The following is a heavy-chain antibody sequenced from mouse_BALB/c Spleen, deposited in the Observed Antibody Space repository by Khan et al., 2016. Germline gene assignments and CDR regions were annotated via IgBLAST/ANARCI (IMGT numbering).Heavy chain of an antibody. CDR2: MCPGDGST. CDR3: ARKWFAY. V-gene: IGHV1S56*01. J-gene: IGHJ3*01. CDR1: GYTFTSYD. Sequence: QVQLQQSGAELVKPGPSVKLSCKASGYTFTSYDINWVRQRPEQGLEWIGWMCPGDGSTKYNAKFKGKATLTTDYSSSTAYMQLSRLTSAAAAVYASARKWFAYLGQWTLVTVSA.